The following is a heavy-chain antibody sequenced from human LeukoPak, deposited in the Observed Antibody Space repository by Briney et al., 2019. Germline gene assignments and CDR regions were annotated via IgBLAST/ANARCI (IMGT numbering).Heavy chain of an antibody. CDR2: IWYDGSNK. CDR1: GFTFNSYG. CDR3: ARFSSGWYVDC. Sequence: GGSLRLSCVASGFTFNSYGIHWVRQAPGKGLEWVAVIWYDGSNKYYADSVKGRFTISRDNPKNSLYLQMNSLRAEDTAVYYCARFSSGWYVDCWGQGTLVTVSS. D-gene: IGHD6-19*01. V-gene: IGHV3-33*01. J-gene: IGHJ4*02.